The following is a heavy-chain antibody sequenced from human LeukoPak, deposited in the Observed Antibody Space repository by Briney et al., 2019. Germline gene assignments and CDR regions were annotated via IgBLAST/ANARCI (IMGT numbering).Heavy chain of an antibody. CDR1: GYTFTSYY. D-gene: IGHD6-13*01. CDR3: ASSGAAAGQRDY. CDR2: INPGGGST. Sequence: ASVKVSCKASGYTFTSYYMHWVRQAPGQGLEWMGIINPGGGSTSYAQKFQGRVTMTRDTSTSTVCMELSSLRSEDTAVYYCASSGAAAGQRDYWGQGTLVTVSS. V-gene: IGHV1-46*01. J-gene: IGHJ4*02.